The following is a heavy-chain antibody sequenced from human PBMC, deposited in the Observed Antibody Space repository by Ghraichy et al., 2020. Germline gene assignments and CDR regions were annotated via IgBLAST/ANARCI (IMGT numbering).Heavy chain of an antibody. CDR3: AKCAIVGAHYRPKPFDY. V-gene: IGHV3-23*01. Sequence: GGSLRLSCAASGFTFSIYAMSWVRQAPGKGLEWVSTISGSGGSTYYADSVKGRFTTSRDNSKNTLYLQMNSLRAEDAALYYCAKCAIVGAHYRPKPFDYWGQGTLVTVSS. D-gene: IGHD1-26*01. J-gene: IGHJ4*02. CDR2: ISGSGGST. CDR1: GFTFSIYA.